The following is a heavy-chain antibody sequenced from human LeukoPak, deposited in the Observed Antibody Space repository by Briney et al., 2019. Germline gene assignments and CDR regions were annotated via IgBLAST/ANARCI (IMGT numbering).Heavy chain of an antibody. D-gene: IGHD1-26*01. CDR3: AKFWSGSGGHHL. V-gene: IGHV3-30*18. J-gene: IGHJ4*02. CDR2: ISYDGSNK. Sequence: GGALRLSCAAPGFTFSNYAMHWVRQAPGKGLEWVALISYDGSNKYYVDSLNGRFTISRDNSKSTRSLQMNSLRAEDTDVCYCAKFWSGSGGHHLRGQGTLVTVSS. CDR1: GFTFSNYA.